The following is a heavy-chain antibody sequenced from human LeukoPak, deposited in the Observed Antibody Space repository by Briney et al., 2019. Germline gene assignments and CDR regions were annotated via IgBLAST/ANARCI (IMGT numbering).Heavy chain of an antibody. V-gene: IGHV1-2*02. CDR1: GYTFTGYY. CDR3: ARARMGSAYDYFDY. Sequence: ASVTVSCKASGYTFTGYYIHWVRQAPGQGLEWVGWINPNSGGTNFAQKFQGRFTMTRDTSTTTAYMELSSLRSDDMAVYYCARARMGSAYDYFDYWGQGTLVTVSS. D-gene: IGHD5-12*01. J-gene: IGHJ4*02. CDR2: INPNSGGT.